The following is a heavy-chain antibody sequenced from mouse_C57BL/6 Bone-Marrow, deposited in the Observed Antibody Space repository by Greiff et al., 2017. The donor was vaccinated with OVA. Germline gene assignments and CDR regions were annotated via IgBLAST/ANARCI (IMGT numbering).Heavy chain of an antibody. D-gene: IGHD2-4*01. Sequence: QVQLQQSGPELVKPGASVKISCKASGYSFTSYYIHWVKQRPGQGLEWIGWIYPGSGNTKYNEKFKGKATLTADTSSSTAYMQLSSLTSEDSAVYYCARLGLRQMGYYCDYWGQGTTLTVSS. J-gene: IGHJ2*01. CDR1: GYSFTSYY. CDR3: ARLGLRQMGYYCDY. V-gene: IGHV1-66*01. CDR2: IYPGSGNT.